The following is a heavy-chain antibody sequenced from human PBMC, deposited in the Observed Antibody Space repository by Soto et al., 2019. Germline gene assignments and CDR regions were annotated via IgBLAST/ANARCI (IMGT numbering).Heavy chain of an antibody. CDR2: ISHDGNNK. J-gene: IGHJ4*02. Sequence: QVQLVESGGGVVQPGRSLRLSCAASGFTFSSYVMHWVRQTPGKGLEWVAFISHDGNNKYYADSVKGRFTISRDNSENILYLQMDSLRAEDTAVYSCAIDDEAGTECAFGYWGQGTLVTVSS. D-gene: IGHD6-19*01. CDR1: GFTFSSYV. CDR3: AIDDEAGTECAFGY. V-gene: IGHV3-30-3*01.